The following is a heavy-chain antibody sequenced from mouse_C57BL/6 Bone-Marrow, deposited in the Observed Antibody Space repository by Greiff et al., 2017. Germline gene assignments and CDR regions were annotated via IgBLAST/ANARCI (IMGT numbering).Heavy chain of an antibody. CDR1: GFNIKDDY. CDR3: TFYYRAY. V-gene: IGHV14-4*01. D-gene: IGHD1-1*02. J-gene: IGHJ3*01. CDR2: IDPENGDT. Sequence: EVQLKESGAELVRPGASVKLSCTASGFNIKDDYMHWVKQRPEQGLEWIGWIDPENGDTEYASKFQGKATITADTSSNTAYLQLSSLTSEDTAVYYCTFYYRAYWGQGTLVTVSA.